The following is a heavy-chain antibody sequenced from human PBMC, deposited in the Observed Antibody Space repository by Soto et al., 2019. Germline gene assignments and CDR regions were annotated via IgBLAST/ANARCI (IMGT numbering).Heavy chain of an antibody. CDR2: VYNSGST. J-gene: IGHJ4*02. CDR1: GGSISSNY. CDR3: ARYRREAVAGYTLDN. V-gene: IGHV4-59*01. Sequence: LTCTVSGGSISSNYWTWIRQPPGKGLEWIGYVYNSGSTNYNPSLKSRVTISEDTSKSQFSLKVNSMTAADTAVYYCARYRREAVAGYTLDNWGQGILVTVSS. D-gene: IGHD6-13*01.